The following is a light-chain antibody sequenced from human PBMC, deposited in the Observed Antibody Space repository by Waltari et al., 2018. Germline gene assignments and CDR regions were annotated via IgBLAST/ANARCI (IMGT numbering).Light chain of an antibody. CDR3: NSRDSSGNHVV. Sequence: SSELTQDPAVSVALGQTVRSPCQGDRRKRHSPSWYQQKTGQAPVLVIYGKNNRPSGIPDRCAGSCSGNKASLTITGAQAEEEADYYCNSRDSSGNHVVFGGGTKLTVL. CDR1: RRKRHS. CDR2: GKN. J-gene: IGLJ2*01. V-gene: IGLV3-19*01.